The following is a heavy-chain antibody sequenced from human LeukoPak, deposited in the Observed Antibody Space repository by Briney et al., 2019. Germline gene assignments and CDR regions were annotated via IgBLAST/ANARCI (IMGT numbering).Heavy chain of an antibody. Sequence: PSETLSLTCAVYGGSFSGYYWSWIRQPPGKGLEWIGKINHSGSTNYNPSLKSRVTISVDTSKNQFSLKLSSVTAADTAVYYCARDTPGGSYGDYDYWGQGTLVTVSS. CDR3: ARDTPGGSYGDYDY. V-gene: IGHV4-34*01. CDR1: GGSFSGYY. D-gene: IGHD4-17*01. CDR2: INHSGST. J-gene: IGHJ4*02.